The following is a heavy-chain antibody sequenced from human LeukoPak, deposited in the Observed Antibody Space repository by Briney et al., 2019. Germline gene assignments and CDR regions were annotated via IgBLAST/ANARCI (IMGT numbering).Heavy chain of an antibody. V-gene: IGHV3-30*18. CDR2: IPYDGTNK. CDR1: GFAFSNYG. Sequence: QPGGSLRLSCAASGFAFSNYGMHWVRQAPGKGLEWVAVIPYDGTNKYYADSVKGRFTISRDNSKYTLYLQMNSLTAEDTAVYYCAKNARSYGKRDYFDYWGQGTLVTVSS. D-gene: IGHD3-10*01. J-gene: IGHJ4*02. CDR3: AKNARSYGKRDYFDY.